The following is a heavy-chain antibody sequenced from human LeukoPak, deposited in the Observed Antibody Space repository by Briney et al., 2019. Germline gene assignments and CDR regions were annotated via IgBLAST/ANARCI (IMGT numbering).Heavy chain of an antibody. D-gene: IGHD1-1*01. J-gene: IGHJ4*02. CDR2: VNAGGTT. CDR3: ARCTTGRTFGSLREIKKSREIDY. CDR1: GFTFSSYG. Sequence: GGSLRLSCAASGFTFSSYGMSWVRQAPGKGLEWVSVVNAGGTTYYADSVKGKFTISRDNSKNTLYLQMNSLRAEDTAVYYCARCTTGRTFGSLREIKKSREIDYWGQGALVTVSS. V-gene: IGHV3-66*01.